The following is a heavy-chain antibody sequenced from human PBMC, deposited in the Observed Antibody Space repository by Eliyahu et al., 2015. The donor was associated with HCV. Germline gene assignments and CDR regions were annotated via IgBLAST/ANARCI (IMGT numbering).Heavy chain of an antibody. Sequence: QVQLVESGGGVVQPGGSLRISCAVSGFAFNIYGMHWVRQAPGKGLEWVAIISNDGGSKYYADSVKGRFTISRDNSKNTLYLQMNSLIAEDTAVYYCATGGYEDHWGQGTLVTVSS. CDR2: ISNDGGSK. V-gene: IGHV3-30*02. CDR1: GFAFNIYG. CDR3: ATGGYEDH. J-gene: IGHJ4*02. D-gene: IGHD3-16*01.